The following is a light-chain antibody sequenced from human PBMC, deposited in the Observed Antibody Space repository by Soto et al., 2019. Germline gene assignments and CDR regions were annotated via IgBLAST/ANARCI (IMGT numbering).Light chain of an antibody. CDR2: AAS. J-gene: IGKJ4*01. Sequence: DIQMTQSPSSLSASVGDRVTITCRASQSIGIYLNWYQQQPGKAPKLLIYAASNLQSGVPSRFSGSGAGTDFHPTISRLQPEDAATYYCQQRYSTPQLTFGGGTKVEIK. CDR3: QQRYSTPQLT. CDR1: QSIGIY. V-gene: IGKV1-39*01.